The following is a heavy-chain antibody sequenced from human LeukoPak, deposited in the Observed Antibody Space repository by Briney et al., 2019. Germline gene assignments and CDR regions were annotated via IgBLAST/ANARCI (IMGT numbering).Heavy chain of an antibody. CDR3: AKDRSIGTYYTFDH. J-gene: IGHJ4*02. CDR1: GFTFSSYG. Sequence: GGTLRLSCAASGFTFSSYGMSWVRQAPGKGLEWVSAISGSGGSTYYADSVKGRFTVSRDNSKNSLYLQMSSLTAADTAVYYCAKDRSIGTYYTFDHWGQGTLVTVSS. D-gene: IGHD1-26*01. CDR2: ISGSGGST. V-gene: IGHV3-23*01.